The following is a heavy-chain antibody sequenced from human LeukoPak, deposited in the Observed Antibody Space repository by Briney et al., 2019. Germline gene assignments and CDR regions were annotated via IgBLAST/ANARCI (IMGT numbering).Heavy chain of an antibody. Sequence: ASVKVSCKASGYTFTSYGISWVRQAPGQGLEWMGWISAYNGNTNYAQKLQGRVTMTTDTSTSKAYMELRSLRSEDTAVYYCARVGYYDSSGYTDVAFDIWGQGTMVTVSS. CDR1: GYTFTSYG. CDR2: ISAYNGNT. D-gene: IGHD3-22*01. J-gene: IGHJ3*02. CDR3: ARVGYYDSSGYTDVAFDI. V-gene: IGHV1-18*01.